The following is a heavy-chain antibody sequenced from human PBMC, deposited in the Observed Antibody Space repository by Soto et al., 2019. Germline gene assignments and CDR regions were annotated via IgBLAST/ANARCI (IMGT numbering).Heavy chain of an antibody. Sequence: GGSLRLSCAASGFTFSSYAMHWVRQAPGKGLEWVAVISYDGSNKYYADSVKGRFTISRDNSKNTLYLQMNSLRAEDTAVYYCARARPTDTYDSSGDRWGQGTLVTVSS. CDR2: ISYDGSNK. D-gene: IGHD3-22*01. CDR1: GFTFSSYA. J-gene: IGHJ4*02. CDR3: ARARPTDTYDSSGDR. V-gene: IGHV3-30-3*01.